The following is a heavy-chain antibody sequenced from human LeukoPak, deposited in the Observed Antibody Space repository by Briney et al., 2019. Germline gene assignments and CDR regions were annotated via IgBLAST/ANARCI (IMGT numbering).Heavy chain of an antibody. Sequence: PGGSLRLSCAASGFTFSSYGMHWVRQAPGKGLEWVAFIRYDGSNKYYADSVKGRFTISRDNSKNTLYLQMNSLRAEDTAVYYCANSFSSGTKGPFDYWGQGTLVTVSS. CDR2: IRYDGSNK. CDR1: GFTFSSYG. V-gene: IGHV3-30*02. D-gene: IGHD3-22*01. CDR3: ANSFSSGTKGPFDY. J-gene: IGHJ4*02.